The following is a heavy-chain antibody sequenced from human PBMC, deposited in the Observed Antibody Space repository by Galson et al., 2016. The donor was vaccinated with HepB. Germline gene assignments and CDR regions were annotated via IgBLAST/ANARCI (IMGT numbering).Heavy chain of an antibody. D-gene: IGHD2-15*01. CDR3: ARDLVEFCSGSSCQRGGMDV. CDR2: INNDGSSI. CDR1: GFTFSSYW. V-gene: IGHV3-74*01. J-gene: IGHJ6*02. Sequence: SLRLSCAASGFTFSSYWMHWVRQAPGKGLVSVSRINNDGSSINYVDSVKGRFTSSRDHAKNTLFLQMNSLRAEDKAVYYCARDLVEFCSGSSCQRGGMDVWGQGTTVTVSS.